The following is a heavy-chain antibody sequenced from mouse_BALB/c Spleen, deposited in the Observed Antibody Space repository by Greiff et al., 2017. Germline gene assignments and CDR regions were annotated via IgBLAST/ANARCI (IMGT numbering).Heavy chain of an antibody. D-gene: IGHD1-1*01. V-gene: IGHV1S22*01. Sequence: LQQPGSELVRPGASVKLSCKASGYTFTSYWMHWVKQRPGQGLEWIGNIYPGSGSTNYDEKFKSKATLTVDTSSSTAYMQLSSLTSEDSAVYYCTRSHYGSSPFAYWGQGTLVTVSA. CDR2: IYPGSGST. CDR3: TRSHYGSSPFAY. CDR1: GYTFTSYW. J-gene: IGHJ3*01.